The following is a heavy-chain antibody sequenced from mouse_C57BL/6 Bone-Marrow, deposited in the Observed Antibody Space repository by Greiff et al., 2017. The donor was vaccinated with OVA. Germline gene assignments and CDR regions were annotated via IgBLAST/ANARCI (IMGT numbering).Heavy chain of an antibody. CDR1: GYTFTSYW. V-gene: IGHV1-7*01. J-gene: IGHJ1*03. Sequence: VQFQQSGAELVKPGASVKLSCKASGYTFTSYWMHWVKQRPGQGLEWIGHINPSSGYTKYNQKFKDKATLTADKSSSTAYMQLSSVTYEDSAIYYCARRACRPSWYFDVWGTGTTVTVSS. CDR3: ARRACRPSWYFDV. D-gene: IGHD2-10*02. CDR2: INPSSGYT.